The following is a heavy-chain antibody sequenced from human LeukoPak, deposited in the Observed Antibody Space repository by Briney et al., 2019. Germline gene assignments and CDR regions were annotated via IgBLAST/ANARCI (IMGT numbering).Heavy chain of an antibody. J-gene: IGHJ3*02. CDR2: ISHDGSNK. D-gene: IGHD2-15*01. V-gene: IGHV3-30*18. CDR3: AKDWYDAFDI. Sequence: GRSLRLSCAASGFTFSSYGMHWVRQAPGKGLEWVAVISHDGSNKYYADSVKGRFTISRDNSKNTLYLQMNSLRAEDTAVYYCAKDWYDAFDIWGQGTMVTVSS. CDR1: GFTFSSYG.